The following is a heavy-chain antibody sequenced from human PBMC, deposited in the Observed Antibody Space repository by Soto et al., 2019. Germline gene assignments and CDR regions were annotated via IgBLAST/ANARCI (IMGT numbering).Heavy chain of an antibody. V-gene: IGHV1-18*01. J-gene: IGHJ5*02. Sequence: QAQLVQSGPEVKKPGASVKVSCKASGYLFTNYGITWVRRAPGQGLEWKGWISANSGITYNAERLQGRVTMTTDTSTSTAYLELRNLGSYYTAIYYCARGPTRSYNYFDPWGQGTLVTVSS. CDR2: ISANSGIT. CDR1: GYLFTNYG. CDR3: ARGPTRSYNYFDP.